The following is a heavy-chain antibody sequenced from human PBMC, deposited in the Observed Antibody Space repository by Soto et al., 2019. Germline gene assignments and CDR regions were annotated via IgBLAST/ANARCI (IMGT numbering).Heavy chain of an antibody. CDR3: ARDKDRAQLGGNYYYIRDV. D-gene: IGHD3-3*02. J-gene: IGHJ6*02. CDR1: GGTFSTSA. Sequence: QVQVVQSGAEVKKPGSSVKVSCKTSGGTFSTSAISWVRQAPGQGLEWMGGIMPIFRTADYAQRFQGRDTITADESASTAYLEVRSLTSEDTAIYYCARDKDRAQLGGNYYYIRDVWGQGTTVTVTS. V-gene: IGHV1-69*12. CDR2: IMPIFRTA.